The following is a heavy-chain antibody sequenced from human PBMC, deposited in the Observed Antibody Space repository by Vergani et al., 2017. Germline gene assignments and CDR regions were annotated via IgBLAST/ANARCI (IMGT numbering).Heavy chain of an antibody. V-gene: IGHV4-61*02. CDR1: GGSLSSGSYY. CDR3: ARDRVLERGYYYMDG. D-gene: IGHD1-1*01. J-gene: IGHJ6*03. Sequence: QVQLQESGPGLVKPSQTLSLTCTGPGGSLSSGSYYWSWIRPPAGKGLEGIGRIYTSGSTNYNPSLKSRVTISVDTSKNQFSLKLISVTAADTAVYYCARDRVLERGYYYMDGWGRGTTVTVS. CDR2: IYTSGST.